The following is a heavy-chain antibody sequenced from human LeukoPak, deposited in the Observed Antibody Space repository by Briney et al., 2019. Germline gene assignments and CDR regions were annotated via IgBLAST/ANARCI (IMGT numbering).Heavy chain of an antibody. CDR3: ARGSTSGSFYYYYYYMDV. J-gene: IGHJ6*03. D-gene: IGHD3-10*01. V-gene: IGHV1-2*02. Sequence: ASVKVSCKTSGYTFSGYYIHWVRQAPGQGLEWMGWINPNSGGTNYAQKFQGRVTMTRDTSISTAYMELSRLRSDDTAVYYCARGSTSGSFYYYYYYMDVWGKGTTVTVSS. CDR2: INPNSGGT. CDR1: GYTFSGYY.